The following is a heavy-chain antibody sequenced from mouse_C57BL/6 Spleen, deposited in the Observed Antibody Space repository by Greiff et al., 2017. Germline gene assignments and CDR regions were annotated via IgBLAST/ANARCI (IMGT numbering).Heavy chain of an antibody. J-gene: IGHJ2*01. CDR1: GYAFSSSW. CDR2: IYPGDGDT. D-gene: IGHD1-1*01. Sequence: VQLQQSGPELVKPGASVKISCKASGYAFSSSWMNWVKQRPGKGLEWIGRIYPGDGDTNYNGKFKGKATLTADKSSSTAYMQLSSLTSEDYAVYFCARDYYGSPDYWGQGTTLTVSS. CDR3: ARDYYGSPDY. V-gene: IGHV1-82*01.